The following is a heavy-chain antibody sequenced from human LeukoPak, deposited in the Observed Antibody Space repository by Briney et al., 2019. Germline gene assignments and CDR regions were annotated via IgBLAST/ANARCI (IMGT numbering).Heavy chain of an antibody. CDR2: VNNDGSST. Sequence: GESLRLSCAASGFSFSSYWMHWVRQAPGKGLVWVSRVNNDGSSTTYADSVKGRFTISRDNAKNTLYLQMNSLRAEDTAVYYCTRGIPVAATRGYFDYWGQGTLVTVSS. CDR1: GFSFSSYW. J-gene: IGHJ4*02. CDR3: TRGIPVAATRGYFDY. V-gene: IGHV3-74*01. D-gene: IGHD2-15*01.